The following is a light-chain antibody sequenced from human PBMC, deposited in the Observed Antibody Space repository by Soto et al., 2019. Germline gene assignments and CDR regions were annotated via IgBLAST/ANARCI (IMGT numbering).Light chain of an antibody. CDR1: ITDFVSYNR. J-gene: IGLJ1*01. Sequence: HSLLTQPPYVSGSPGQSFTMSCTGTITDFVSYNRVSWYQQPPGTAPKLIIYEASNRPSGVPDRFSGSKSGNTASLTISGLQAADEADYYCSLYTSENTYVFGTGTKVTVL. V-gene: IGLV2-18*01. CDR2: EAS. CDR3: SLYTSENTYV.